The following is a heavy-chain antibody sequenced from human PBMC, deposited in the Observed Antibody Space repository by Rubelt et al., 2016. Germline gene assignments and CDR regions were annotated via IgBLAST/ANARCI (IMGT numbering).Heavy chain of an antibody. D-gene: IGHD6-13*01. CDR3: ASMYSSSWYRGWFDP. CDR2: TSAYNGNT. CDR1: GYTFTGYG. J-gene: IGHJ5*02. V-gene: IGHV1-18*01. Sequence: QVQLVKPGAEVKKPGAPVKVSCKASGYTFTGYGTGWVRKPPGKGLEWMGWTSAYNGNTNHAQKPQGRVTMTPDTATSTAYMELMSLGSDDTAVYYCASMYSSSWYRGWFDPWGQGTLVTVSS.